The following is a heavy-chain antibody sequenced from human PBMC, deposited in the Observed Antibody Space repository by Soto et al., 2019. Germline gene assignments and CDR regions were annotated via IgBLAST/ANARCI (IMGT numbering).Heavy chain of an antibody. J-gene: IGHJ3*02. CDR2: ISSSSSYI. Sequence: GGSLGLSCAASGFTFSSYSMNWVRQAPGKGLEWVSSISSSSSYIYYADSVKGRFTISRDNAKNSLYLQMNSLRAEDTAVYYCANDYDDAFDIWGQGTMVTVSS. CDR1: GFTFSSYS. D-gene: IGHD4-17*01. CDR3: ANDYDDAFDI. V-gene: IGHV3-21*01.